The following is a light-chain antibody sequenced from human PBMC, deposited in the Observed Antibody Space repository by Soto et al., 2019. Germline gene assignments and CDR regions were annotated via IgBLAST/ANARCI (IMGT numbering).Light chain of an antibody. CDR1: QSVGSH. J-gene: IGKJ1*01. Sequence: EIVMTQSPATLSVSPGERATLSCRASQSVGSHLAWYQQRPGQAPRLLIYGASTRATGVPARFSGSGSGTVFTLTITSLQSEDSAVYYCQQYNRWPPWTFGQGTKVEI. V-gene: IGKV3-15*01. CDR2: GAS. CDR3: QQYNRWPPWT.